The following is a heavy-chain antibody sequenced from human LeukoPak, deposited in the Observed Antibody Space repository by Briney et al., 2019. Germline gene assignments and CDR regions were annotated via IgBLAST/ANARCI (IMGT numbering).Heavy chain of an antibody. CDR3: AKELYGYYDSSGYYY. CDR1: GFTFSSYA. V-gene: IGHV3-23*01. J-gene: IGHJ4*02. CDR2: ISGSGGST. Sequence: HSGGSLSLSCAASGFTFSSYAMSWVRQAPGKGLEWASAISGSGGSTYYADSVKGRFTISRDNSKNTLYLQMNSLRAEDTAVYYCAKELYGYYDSSGYYYWGQGTLVTVSS. D-gene: IGHD3-22*01.